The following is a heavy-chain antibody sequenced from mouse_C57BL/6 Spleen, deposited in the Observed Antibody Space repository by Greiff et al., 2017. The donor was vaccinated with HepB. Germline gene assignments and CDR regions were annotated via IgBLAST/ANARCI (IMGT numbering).Heavy chain of an antibody. CDR2: IDPSDSYT. CDR3: ARGVYSSGFAY. CDR1: GYTFTSYW. V-gene: IGHV1-50*01. Sequence: QVQLQQPGAELVKPGASVKLSCKASGYTFTSYWMQWVKQRPGQGLEWIGEIDPSDSYTNYNQKFKGKATLTVDTSSSTAYMQLSSLTSADSAVYYCARGVYSSGFAYWGQGTLVTVSA. D-gene: IGHD2-1*01. J-gene: IGHJ3*01.